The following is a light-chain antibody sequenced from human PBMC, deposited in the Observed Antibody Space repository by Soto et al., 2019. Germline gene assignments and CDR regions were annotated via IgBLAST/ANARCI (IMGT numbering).Light chain of an antibody. Sequence: DIVLTQSPGTLSLSPGDRATLSCRASQSVSTSYLAWYQQKPGQAPRLLIYGASSRATGIPARFSGSGSGTEFSLTVSSLQSEDCAVYSCQQYNHWRPALTFGGGTKVEVK. CDR3: QQYNHWRPALT. CDR1: QSVSTSY. V-gene: IGKV3D-15*01. J-gene: IGKJ4*01. CDR2: GAS.